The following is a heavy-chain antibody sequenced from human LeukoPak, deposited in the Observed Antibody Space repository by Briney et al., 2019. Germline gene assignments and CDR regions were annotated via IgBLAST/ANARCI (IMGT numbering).Heavy chain of an antibody. J-gene: IGHJ4*02. CDR3: ARRPSDYDILTRYFDY. V-gene: IGHV5-51*01. CDR2: IYPGDSDT. D-gene: IGHD3-9*01. Sequence: GESLQISCKGSGYSFTGYWIGWVRQMPGKGLEWMGIIYPGDSDTRYSPSFQGQVTISADKSISTAYLQWSSLKASDTAMYYCARRPSDYDILTRYFDYWGQGTLVTVSS. CDR1: GYSFTGYW.